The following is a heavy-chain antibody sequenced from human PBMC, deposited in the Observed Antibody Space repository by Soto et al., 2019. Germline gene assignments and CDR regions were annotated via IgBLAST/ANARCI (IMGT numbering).Heavy chain of an antibody. Sequence: QVQLQESGPGLVKPSQTLSLTCTVSGDSISSGGYYYNWIRHLPGKGLEWIGYIYHTGSTNYNPSLKSRVNISVDTLKNQLSLELRSVSAAETAVYYCGRDGAGGYGLGWFDPWCDGTLVAASS. D-gene: IGHD3-16*01. V-gene: IGHV4-31*03. CDR1: GDSISSGGYY. CDR3: GRDGAGGYGLGWFDP. J-gene: IGHJ5*02. CDR2: IYHTGST.